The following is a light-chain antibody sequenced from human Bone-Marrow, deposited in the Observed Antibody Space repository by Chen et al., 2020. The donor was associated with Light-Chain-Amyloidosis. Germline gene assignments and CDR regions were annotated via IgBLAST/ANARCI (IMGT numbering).Light chain of an antibody. Sequence: SYELTQPPSVSVSPGQTARITCSGDDLPTKYAYGYQQKPGQAPVLVIHRDTERPSGISVRFSGSGSGTTATLTISGVQAEDAADYHCQSADSSGTYEVIFGGGTKLTVL. J-gene: IGLJ2*01. CDR1: DLPTKY. CDR2: RDT. V-gene: IGLV3-25*03. CDR3: QSADSSGTYEVI.